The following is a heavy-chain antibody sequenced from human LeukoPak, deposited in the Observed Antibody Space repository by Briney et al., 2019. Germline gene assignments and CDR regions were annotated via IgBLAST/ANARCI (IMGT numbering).Heavy chain of an antibody. CDR1: GYTFNSYG. D-gene: IGHD2-8*01. J-gene: IGHJ3*02. V-gene: IGHV1-18*01. CDR2: INPYNGNT. Sequence: ASVKVSCKTSGYTFNSYGISWVRQAPGQGLAWMGWINPYNGNTNYAQNLQGRVTMTTDTSTSTAYMELSSLRSEDTAVYYCARALYCTNGVCYLRSAFDIWGQGTMVTVPS. CDR3: ARALYCTNGVCYLRSAFDI.